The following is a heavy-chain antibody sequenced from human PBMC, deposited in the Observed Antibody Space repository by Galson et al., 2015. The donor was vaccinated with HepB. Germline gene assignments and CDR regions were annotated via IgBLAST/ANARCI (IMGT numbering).Heavy chain of an antibody. Sequence: SLRLYCAASGFTFSSYSMNWVRQAPGKGLEWVSYISSSSSTIYYADSVKGRFTISRDNAKNSLYLQMNSLRAEDTAVYYCARVRDFWSGRYYYYMDVWGKGTTVTVSS. J-gene: IGHJ6*03. CDR1: GFTFSSYS. CDR2: ISSSSSTI. D-gene: IGHD3-3*01. V-gene: IGHV3-48*01. CDR3: ARVRDFWSGRYYYYMDV.